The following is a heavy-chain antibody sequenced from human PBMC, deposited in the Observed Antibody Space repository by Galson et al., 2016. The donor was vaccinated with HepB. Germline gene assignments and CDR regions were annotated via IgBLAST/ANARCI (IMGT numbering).Heavy chain of an antibody. D-gene: IGHD2-21*02. CDR3: AKALGCPSGDCTENWGYYWYAMDV. V-gene: IGHV3-7*02. J-gene: IGHJ6*02. CDR2: ITQDGSEK. CDR1: GFTFSTYW. Sequence: SLRLSCAGSGFTFSTYWMTWVRQAPGKGLEWVANITQDGSEKNYVDSVRGRFTISRDNAKNSLYLQMNSQRAEDTAVYYCAKALGCPSGDCTENWGYYWYAMDVWGQGTTVTVSS.